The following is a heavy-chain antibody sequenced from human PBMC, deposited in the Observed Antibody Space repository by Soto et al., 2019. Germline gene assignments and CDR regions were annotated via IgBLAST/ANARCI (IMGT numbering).Heavy chain of an antibody. Sequence: PGGSLRLSCAASGFTFSTYTMNWVRQAPGKGPEWVSYISSSGGTIYYADSVKGRFTISRDNAMNSLYLQMNSLRVEDTAVYYCARDTATPNCWGQGTLVTVSS. D-gene: IGHD2-21*02. CDR2: ISSSGGTI. CDR1: GFTFSTYT. CDR3: ARDTATPNC. J-gene: IGHJ4*02. V-gene: IGHV3-48*01.